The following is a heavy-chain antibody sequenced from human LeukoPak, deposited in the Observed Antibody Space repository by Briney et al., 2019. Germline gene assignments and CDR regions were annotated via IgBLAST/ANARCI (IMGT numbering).Heavy chain of an antibody. J-gene: IGHJ6*03. CDR2: INSDGSRT. CDR1: GFTFSSYW. D-gene: IGHD6-19*01. CDR3: ARCMAGTVYYYYYYMDV. Sequence: GGSLRLSCAASGFTFSSYWMHWVRQAPGKGLGWVSLINSDGSRTSYADSVKGRFTISRDNAKNTLYLQMNSLRAEDTAVYYCARCMAGTVYYYYYYMDVWGKGTTVTVSS. V-gene: IGHV3-74*01.